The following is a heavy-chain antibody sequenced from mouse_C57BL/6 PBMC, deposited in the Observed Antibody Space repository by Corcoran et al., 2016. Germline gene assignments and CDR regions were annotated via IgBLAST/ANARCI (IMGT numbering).Heavy chain of an antibody. V-gene: IGHV1-75*01. CDR1: GYTFTDYY. CDR2: IFPGSGST. D-gene: IGHD1-1*01. Sequence: QVQLQQSGPELVKPGASVKISCKASGYTFTDYYINWLKQRPGQGLEWIGWIFPGSGSTYYNEKFKGKATLTVDKSSSTAYMLLSSLTSEDSAVYCCARGPYDGSSPAWFAYWGQGTLVTVSA. CDR3: ARGPYDGSSPAWFAY. J-gene: IGHJ3*01.